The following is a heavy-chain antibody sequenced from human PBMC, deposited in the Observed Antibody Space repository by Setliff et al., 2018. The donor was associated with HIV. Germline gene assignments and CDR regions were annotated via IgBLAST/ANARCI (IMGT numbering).Heavy chain of an antibody. CDR1: GYTFTKFD. CDR2: LNPNSHNT. CDR3: ARARRDSYDRGRRNHYYIDV. V-gene: IGHV1-8*01. D-gene: IGHD3-22*01. J-gene: IGHJ6*03. Sequence: ASVKVSCKASGYTFTKFDINWVRQATGQGLEWMGWLNPNSHNTGYAQKFQGRVAMTWDTSISTAYMVLSNLKFEDTAVYYCARARRDSYDRGRRNHYYIDVWGKGTTVTVSS.